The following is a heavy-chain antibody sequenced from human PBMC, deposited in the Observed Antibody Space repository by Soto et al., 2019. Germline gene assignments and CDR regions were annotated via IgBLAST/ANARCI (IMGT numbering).Heavy chain of an antibody. CDR2: ISTYSGDT. CDR3: ARHHGPTTSENWFDP. CDR1: GYTFFTYD. J-gene: IGHJ5*02. Sequence: QVHLVQSGVEVKTPGASVKVSCQASGYTFFTYDISWVRQAPGQGLEWMGWISTYSGDTKYAQKFQGRVTMTTDTSTTTAYLELRSLWSDDTAVYYCARHHGPTTSENWFDPCGQGTLVTVSS. D-gene: IGHD5-12*01. V-gene: IGHV1-18*01.